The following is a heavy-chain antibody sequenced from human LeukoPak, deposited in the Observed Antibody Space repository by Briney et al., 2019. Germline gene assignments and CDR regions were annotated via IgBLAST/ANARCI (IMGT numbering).Heavy chain of an antibody. CDR2: IYSSGNT. Sequence: GGSLRLSCAASGFAVSSNYMTWVRQAPGKGLEWVPVIYSSGNTYYADSVKGRFTMSRDSSKNTLYLQMNSLIAEDTAVYYCASKIGYWGQGTLVTVSS. V-gene: IGHV3-53*01. J-gene: IGHJ4*02. CDR1: GFAVSSNY. CDR3: ASKIGY.